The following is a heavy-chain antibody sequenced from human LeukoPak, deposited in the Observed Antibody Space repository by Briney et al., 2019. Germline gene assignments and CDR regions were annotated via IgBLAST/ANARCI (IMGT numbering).Heavy chain of an antibody. V-gene: IGHV3-21*01. Sequence: GGPLRLSCAASGLPFSSYRLNWVRQAPGKGLEWVLSITSSTSYIYYADSLKGRFTISRDNSKNSLYLQMTSLRAENTAVYYCARGGSSDVFDIWGQGTLVTVSS. CDR1: GLPFSSYR. CDR3: ARGGSSDVFDI. CDR2: ITSSTSYI. J-gene: IGHJ3*02.